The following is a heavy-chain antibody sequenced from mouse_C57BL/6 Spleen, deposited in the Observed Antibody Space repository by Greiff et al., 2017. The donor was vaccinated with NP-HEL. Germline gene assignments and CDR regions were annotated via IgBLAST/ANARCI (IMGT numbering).Heavy chain of an antibody. D-gene: IGHD2-4*01. J-gene: IGHJ2*01. V-gene: IGHV1-82*01. CDR1: GYSFSSSW. Sequence: QVHLQQPGPELVKPGASVKISCKASGYSFSSSWLNWVKQRPGKGLEWIGRIYPSDGDTNYNGKFKGKATLTADKPSRHAYMQLSSLTSEDSAVYFWAKECDYGAACYFDYWGQGTTLTVSS. CDR2: IYPSDGDT. CDR3: AKECDYGAACYFDY.